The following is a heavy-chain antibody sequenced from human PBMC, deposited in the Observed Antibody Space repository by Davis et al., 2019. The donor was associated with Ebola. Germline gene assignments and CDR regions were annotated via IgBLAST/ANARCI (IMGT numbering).Heavy chain of an antibody. D-gene: IGHD6-13*01. J-gene: IGHJ5*02. CDR2: INHSGST. Sequence: PGGSLRLSCAVYGGSFSGYYWSWIRQPPGKGLEWIGEINHSGSTNYNPSLKSRVTISVDTSKNQFSLKLSSVTAADTAVYYCARGKGGSSWYRNWFDPWGQGTLVTVSS. CDR1: GGSFSGYY. V-gene: IGHV4-34*01. CDR3: ARGKGGSSWYRNWFDP.